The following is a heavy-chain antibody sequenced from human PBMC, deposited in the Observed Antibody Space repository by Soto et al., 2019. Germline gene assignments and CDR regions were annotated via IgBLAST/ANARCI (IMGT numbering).Heavy chain of an antibody. CDR1: CSGYY. CDR3: ARSTSMGYCSSTSCYPFDY. CDR2: INHSGST. V-gene: IGHV4-34*01. Sequence: CSGYYWSWIRQPPGKGLEWIGEINHSGSTNYNPSLKSRVTISVDTSKNQFSLKLSSVTAADTAVYYCARSTSMGYCSSTSCYPFDYWGQGTLVTAPQ. J-gene: IGHJ4*02. D-gene: IGHD2-2*01.